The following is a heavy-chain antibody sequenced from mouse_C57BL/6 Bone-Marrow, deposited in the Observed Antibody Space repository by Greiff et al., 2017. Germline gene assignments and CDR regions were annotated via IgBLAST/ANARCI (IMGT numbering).Heavy chain of an antibody. CDR2: ISYSGST. V-gene: IGHV3-1*01. J-gene: IGHJ1*03. CDR3: ARENYGSLWYFDV. CDR1: GYSITSGYD. D-gene: IGHD1-1*01. Sequence: DVKLQESGPGMVKPSQSLSLTCTVTGYSITSGYDWHWIRHFPGNKLEWMGYISYSGSTNYNPSLKNRISITHDTSKNHFFLKLNSVTTEDTATYYCARENYGSLWYFDVWGTGTTVTVSS.